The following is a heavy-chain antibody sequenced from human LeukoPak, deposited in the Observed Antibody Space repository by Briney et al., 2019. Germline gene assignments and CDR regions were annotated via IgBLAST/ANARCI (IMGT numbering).Heavy chain of an antibody. J-gene: IGHJ4*02. D-gene: IGHD6-19*01. CDR1: GFTFSLYN. CDR2: ISASETSI. V-gene: IGHV3-48*03. Sequence: GGSLRLSCAASGFTFSLYNMNWVRQAPGKGLGWVSQISASETSIKYADSVRGRFTISRDNVKNSVYLQMNSLRAEDTAIYYCVRDNLENQWLERSYWGQGTLVTVSS. CDR3: VRDNLENQWLERSY.